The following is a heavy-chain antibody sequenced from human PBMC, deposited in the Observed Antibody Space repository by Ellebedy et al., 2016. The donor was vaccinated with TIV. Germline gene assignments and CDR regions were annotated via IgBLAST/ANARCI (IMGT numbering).Heavy chain of an antibody. V-gene: IGHV3-21*04. Sequence: GESLKISCAASGFTFSSYAMSWVRQAPGKGLEWVSSISSSYDYIYYADSVKGRFTISRDNAKNSLYLQMNRLRDEDTAVYYCARPAFWSGYFSDYWGQGTLVTVSS. D-gene: IGHD3-3*01. CDR3: ARPAFWSGYFSDY. CDR2: ISSSYDYI. CDR1: GFTFSSYA. J-gene: IGHJ4*02.